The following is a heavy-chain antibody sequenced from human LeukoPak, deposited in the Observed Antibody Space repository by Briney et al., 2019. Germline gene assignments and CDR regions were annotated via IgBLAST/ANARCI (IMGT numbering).Heavy chain of an antibody. CDR2: LSSNGAST. J-gene: IGHJ4*02. Sequence: GGYLRLSCSASGFTFSSYAMHWVRQAPGKELEYVSALSSNGASTYYADSVKGRFTISRDNSKKTLYLQMSSLRAEDTAVYYCVKARPWFGELQFFDYWGQGTLVTVSS. CDR3: VKARPWFGELQFFDY. V-gene: IGHV3-64D*06. D-gene: IGHD3-10*01. CDR1: GFTFSSYA.